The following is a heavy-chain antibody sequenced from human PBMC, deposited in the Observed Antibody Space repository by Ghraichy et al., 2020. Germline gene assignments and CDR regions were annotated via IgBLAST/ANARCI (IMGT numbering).Heavy chain of an antibody. V-gene: IGHV3-43*02. Sequence: GGSLRLSCEASGFTFDDYVMFWVRQAPGKGPEWVSLISGDGSTTYYSDSVKGRFTISRDNTKKSLFLQMNSLRGDDTALYYCTKEERRERWSRNHNYAMDVWGQGTTVIVSS. J-gene: IGHJ6*02. CDR1: GFTFDDYV. CDR2: ISGDGSTT. CDR3: TKEERRERWSRNHNYAMDV. D-gene: IGHD2-15*01.